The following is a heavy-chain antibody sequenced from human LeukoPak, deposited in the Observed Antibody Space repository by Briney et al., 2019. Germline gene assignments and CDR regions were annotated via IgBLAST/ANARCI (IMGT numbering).Heavy chain of an antibody. CDR2: ISASNSNT. CDR3: AREGYSSSTSCRFLDY. V-gene: IGHV1-18*01. Sequence: ASVNVSCKASGYTFTSYGISWVRQAPGQGLEWMGWISASNSNTTYEQKLQGRVTMTTDTSTSTAYMELRSLRSDDTAVYYCAREGYSSSTSCRFLDYWGQGTLVTDPS. D-gene: IGHD2-2*01. CDR1: GYTFTSYG. J-gene: IGHJ4*02.